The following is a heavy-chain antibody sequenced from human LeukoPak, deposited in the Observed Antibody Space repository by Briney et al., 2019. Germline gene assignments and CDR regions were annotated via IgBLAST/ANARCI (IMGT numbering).Heavy chain of an antibody. V-gene: IGHV3-7*03. CDR3: ARSSYSSSSSV. CDR2: INSGGSEG. D-gene: IGHD6-6*01. CDR1: GFTFSGFW. J-gene: IGHJ3*01. Sequence: GGSLRLSCAVSGFTFSGFWMSWSRQAPGKGLEWVASINSGGSEGYYADVVKGRFTISRDNAKNSLYLQINSLRAEDTAVYYRARSSYSSSSSVWGQGTMVTVSS.